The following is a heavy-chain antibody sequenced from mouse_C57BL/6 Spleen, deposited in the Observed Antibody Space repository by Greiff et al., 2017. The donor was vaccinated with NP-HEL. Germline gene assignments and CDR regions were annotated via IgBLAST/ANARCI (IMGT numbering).Heavy chain of an antibody. CDR2: IDPSDSET. J-gene: IGHJ3*01. D-gene: IGHD2-2*01. Sequence: VKQSCKASGYTFTSYWMHWVKQRPIQGLEWIGNIDPSDSETHYNQKFKDKATLTVDKSSSTAYMQLSSLTSEDSAVYYCARGGDYGYDSFAYWGQGTLVTVSA. CDR3: ARGGDYGYDSFAY. CDR1: GYTFTSYW. V-gene: IGHV1-52*01.